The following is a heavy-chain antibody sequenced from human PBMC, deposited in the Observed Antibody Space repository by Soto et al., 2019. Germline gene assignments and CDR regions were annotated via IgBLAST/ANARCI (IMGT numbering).Heavy chain of an antibody. J-gene: IGHJ5*02. V-gene: IGHV2-26*01. CDR1: GFSLTHGRMG. Sequence: YGSTLVNRPGTRTLTCSFSGFSLTHGRMGGGWIRQPPGKALEWLAHIFLNDNKSYRTSLKSRLTISSDASKNQAVQTMARMDPVDTGTYYCAGIIGTDVGASIDNGFDPWGQGTLVTVSS. CDR2: IFLNDNK. D-gene: IGHD3-16*01. CDR3: AGIIGTDVGASIDNGFDP.